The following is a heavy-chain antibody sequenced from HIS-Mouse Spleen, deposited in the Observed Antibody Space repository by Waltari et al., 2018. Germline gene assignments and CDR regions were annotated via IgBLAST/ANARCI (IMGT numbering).Heavy chain of an antibody. J-gene: IGHJ4*02. V-gene: IGHV1-69*04. Sequence: QVQLVQSGAAVKKPGSSVKVSCKASGGTFSSYAISWVRPASGQGLEWMGRISPILGIANYAQKFQGRVTITADKSTSTAYMGLSSLRSEDTAVYYCARDIDYYDSSGYYFDYWGQGTLVTVSS. D-gene: IGHD3-22*01. CDR3: ARDIDYYDSSGYYFDY. CDR2: ISPILGIA. CDR1: GGTFSSYA.